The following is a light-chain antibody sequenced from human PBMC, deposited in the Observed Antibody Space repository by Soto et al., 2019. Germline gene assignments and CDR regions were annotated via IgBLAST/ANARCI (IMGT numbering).Light chain of an antibody. CDR2: GAS. V-gene: IGKV3-15*01. CDR1: QSVSSN. J-gene: IGKJ1*01. Sequence: EIVMTQSPATLSVSPGERATLSCRASQSVSSNLAWYQQKPGQAPTLLIYGASTRATGIPARFRASGSGTDFTLTISSLQSEDFSFYYSQLYNNWSPWTVGQGTKVEIK. CDR3: QLYNNWSPWT.